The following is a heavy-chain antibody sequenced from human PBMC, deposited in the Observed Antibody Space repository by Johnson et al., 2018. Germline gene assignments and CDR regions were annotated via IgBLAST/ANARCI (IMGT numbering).Heavy chain of an antibody. CDR3: AKGLWVGGYDWGTDAFDI. Sequence: QVQLVESGGGVVQPGRSLRLSCAASGFTFSSSGMHWVRQAPGKGLEWVAVISYDGSNKYYADSVKGRFTISRANSTNTLYLKINSLRAEDTAVYYCAKGLWVGGYDWGTDAFDIWGQGTMVTVSS. CDR2: ISYDGSNK. V-gene: IGHV3-30*18. D-gene: IGHD3-22*01. CDR1: GFTFSSSG. J-gene: IGHJ3*02.